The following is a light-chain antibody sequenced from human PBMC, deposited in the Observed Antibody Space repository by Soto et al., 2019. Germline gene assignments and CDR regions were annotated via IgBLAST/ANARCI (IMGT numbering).Light chain of an antibody. Sequence: DIPLTQSPSSLSASVGDRVTISCRATQGIGTYLTWYQQKPGRAPNLLIYDASTLQTGAPSRFSGRASATDFTLTISSLQREDVGTEFCQQTDSSRPWTFGQGTRVEI. J-gene: IGKJ1*01. CDR3: QQTDSSRPWT. V-gene: IGKV1-39*01. CDR1: QGIGTY. CDR2: DAS.